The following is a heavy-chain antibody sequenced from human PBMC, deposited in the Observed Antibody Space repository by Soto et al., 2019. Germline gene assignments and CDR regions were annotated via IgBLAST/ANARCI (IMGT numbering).Heavy chain of an antibody. V-gene: IGHV1-18*01. D-gene: IGHD3-10*01. CDR3: AIVAITLIRGSKVDFYSMDV. Sequence: QLVQSGGEVKEPGASVQVSCKASGYTFSNYGITWVRQAPGQGLEWMGWISVYNGNKNYAKKVQGRVSMTADTSTSTAYMELRSLQSDDTAVYFCAIVAITLIRGSKVDFYSMDVWGQGTTVTVSS. CDR1: GYTFSNYG. CDR2: ISVYNGNK. J-gene: IGHJ6*02.